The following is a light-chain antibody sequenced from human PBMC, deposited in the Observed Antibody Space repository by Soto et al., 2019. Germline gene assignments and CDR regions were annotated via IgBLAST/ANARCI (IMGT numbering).Light chain of an antibody. CDR2: AAS. CDR1: QGISTY. V-gene: IGKV1-39*01. CDR3: QQSYSITWT. Sequence: DIQMTQSPSSLPASVGDRVTITCRASQGISTYLNWYQQKPGKAPKLLIYAASSLQSGVPSRFSGSGSETDFTLTISSLQPEDFATYSCQQSYSITWTFGQGTKVDIK. J-gene: IGKJ1*01.